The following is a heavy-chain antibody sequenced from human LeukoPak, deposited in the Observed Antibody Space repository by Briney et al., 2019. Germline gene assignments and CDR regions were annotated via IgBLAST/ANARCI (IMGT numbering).Heavy chain of an antibody. J-gene: IGHJ2*01. CDR1: GYTFTGYY. Sequence: ASVKVSCKASGYTFTGYYMHWVRQAPGQGLEWMGWINPNSGGTNYAQKFQGRVTMTRDTSTSTVYMELSSLRSEDTAVYYCARDGATVVNGAWGYFDLWGRGTLVTVSS. D-gene: IGHD4-17*01. CDR2: INPNSGGT. CDR3: ARDGATVVNGAWGYFDL. V-gene: IGHV1-2*02.